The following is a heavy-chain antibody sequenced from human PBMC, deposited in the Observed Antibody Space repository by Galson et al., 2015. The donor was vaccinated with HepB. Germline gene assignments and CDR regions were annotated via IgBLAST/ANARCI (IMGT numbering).Heavy chain of an antibody. CDR1: GYSFSKFG. Sequence: SVKVSCKASGYSFSKFGISWVRQAPGQGLEWMGWIGGYNGNANYAQKLQGRVTMTTDTSTSTAYMELRSLRSDDTAVYHCARARYSTSPPDHWGQGTTATVSS. V-gene: IGHV1-18*01. D-gene: IGHD6-6*01. J-gene: IGHJ6*02. CDR2: IGGYNGNA. CDR3: ARARYSTSPPDH.